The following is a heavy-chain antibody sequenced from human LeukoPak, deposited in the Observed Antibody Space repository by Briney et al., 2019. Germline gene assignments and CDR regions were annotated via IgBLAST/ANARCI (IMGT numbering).Heavy chain of an antibody. CDR1: GFTFGDYG. CDR3: ARAVTVVTRGGLVFDY. D-gene: IGHD2-21*02. J-gene: IGHJ4*02. Sequence: GGSLRLSCTTSGFTFGDYGMSWFRQAPGKGLEWVSYISSSSNTIYYADSVKGRFTISRDNAKNSLFLQMNSLRDEDTSVYYCARAVTVVTRGGLVFDYWGQGTLVTVSP. CDR2: ISSSSNTI. V-gene: IGHV3-48*02.